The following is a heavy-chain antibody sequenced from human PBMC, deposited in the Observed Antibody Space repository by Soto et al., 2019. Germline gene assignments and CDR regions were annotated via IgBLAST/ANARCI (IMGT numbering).Heavy chain of an antibody. CDR2: ISSGAITI. V-gene: IGHV3-11*01. J-gene: IGHJ4*02. CDR1: GFTFSDYY. CDR3: AGQYSSSSVEF. D-gene: IGHD6-6*01. Sequence: QVQLVESGGGLVKPGGSLRLSCAASGFTFSDYYMNWIRQAPGKGLEWVSYISSGAITIYYADSVKGRFTISRDNAKNSLYLQMNSLRAEDTAVYYCAGQYSSSSVEFWGQGTLVTVFS.